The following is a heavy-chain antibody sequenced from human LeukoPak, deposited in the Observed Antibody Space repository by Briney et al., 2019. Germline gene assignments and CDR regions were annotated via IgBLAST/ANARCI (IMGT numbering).Heavy chain of an antibody. CDR3: ARLGKRYFDWFPTYYFDY. V-gene: IGHV4-59*12. Sequence: SETLSLTCTVSGGSISNYYWSWIRQPPGKGLEWIGYIYYSGSTDYNPSLKSRVTISVDTSKNQFSLKLSSVTAADTAVYYCARLGKRYFDWFPTYYFDYWGQGTLVSVSS. J-gene: IGHJ4*02. CDR2: IYYSGST. D-gene: IGHD3-9*01. CDR1: GGSISNYY.